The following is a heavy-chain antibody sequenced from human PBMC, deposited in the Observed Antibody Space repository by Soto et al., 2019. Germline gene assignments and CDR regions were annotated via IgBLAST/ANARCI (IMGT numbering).Heavy chain of an antibody. CDR3: ARGIPWLLSGYFRGFDP. CDR2: IYYSGST. V-gene: IGHV4-31*03. CDR1: GGSISSGGYY. D-gene: IGHD3-9*01. Sequence: SETLSLTCTVSGGSISSGGYYWSWIRQHPGKGLEWIGYIYYSGSTYYNPSLKSRVTISVDTSKNQFSLKLSSVTAADTAVYYCARGIPWLLSGYFRGFDPWGQGTLVTVSS. J-gene: IGHJ5*02.